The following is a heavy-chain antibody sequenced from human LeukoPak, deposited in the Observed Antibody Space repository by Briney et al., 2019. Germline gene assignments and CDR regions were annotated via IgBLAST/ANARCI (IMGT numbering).Heavy chain of an antibody. V-gene: IGHV4-38-2*01. D-gene: IGHD6-19*01. Sequence: SETLSLTCAVSGYSISSGFYWGWIRQPPAKGLEWIGSMYHSGSTYYNPSLQNRVTISVDTSTNQFSLKLRSVTAADTALYYCARAGYSGLDWFDPWGQGTLVTVSS. CDR3: ARAGYSGLDWFDP. CDR2: MYHSGST. J-gene: IGHJ5*02. CDR1: GYSISSGFY.